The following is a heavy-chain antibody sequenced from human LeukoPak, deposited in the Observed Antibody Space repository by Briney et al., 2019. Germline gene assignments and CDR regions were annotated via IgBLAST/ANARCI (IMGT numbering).Heavy chain of an antibody. CDR1: GGSVSSANYY. J-gene: IGHJ4*02. D-gene: IGHD3-3*01. CDR3: ARRRGNFWSDYYAFDY. V-gene: IGHV4-61*01. CDR2: IYYSGST. Sequence: SETLSLTCTVSGGSVSSANYYWSWIRQPPGKGLEWIGYIYYSGSTNYNPSLTSRVTISLDTSKNQFSLKLSSVTAADTAVYYCARRRGNFWSDYYAFDYWGLGTLVTISS.